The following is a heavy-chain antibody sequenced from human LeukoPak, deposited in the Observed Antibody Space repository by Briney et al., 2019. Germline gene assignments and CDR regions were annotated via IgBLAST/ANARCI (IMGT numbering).Heavy chain of an antibody. V-gene: IGHV4-39*01. CDR1: GGSISSSSYY. CDR2: IYYSGST. J-gene: IGHJ6*03. CDR3: ASAKPRYCSSTSCFGHYYYYMDV. Sequence: SETLSLTCTVSGGSISSSSYYWGWIRQPPGKGLEWIGSIYYSGSTYYNPSLKSRVTISVDTSKNQFSLKLSSVTAADTAVYYCASAKPRYCSSTSCFGHYYYYMDVWGKGTTVTVSS. D-gene: IGHD2-2*01.